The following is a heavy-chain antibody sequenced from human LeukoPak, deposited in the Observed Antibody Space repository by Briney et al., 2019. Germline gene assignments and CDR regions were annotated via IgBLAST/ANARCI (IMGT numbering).Heavy chain of an antibody. J-gene: IGHJ4*02. CDR2: IIGSGGST. D-gene: IGHD6-19*01. CDR3: AKGGSIAVDGTPLYY. CDR1: AFIFSIYA. Sequence: GGSLRLSSAVSAFIFSIYATSWVRQVPGKWLEWVSSIIGSGGSTYYADSVKGGFTISRDNSKNALYLPMNSLRGEDTAVYYCAKGGSIAVDGTPLYYWGRGTLVTVSS. V-gene: IGHV3-23*01.